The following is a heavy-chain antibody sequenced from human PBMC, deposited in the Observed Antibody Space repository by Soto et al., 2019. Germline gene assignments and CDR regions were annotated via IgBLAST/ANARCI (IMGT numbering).Heavy chain of an antibody. CDR3: ARSPAHYHILTGYCYGALDI. CDR2: IYPGDSDI. J-gene: IGHJ3*02. CDR1: GYRFTSYW. D-gene: IGHD3-9*01. Sequence: GESLKISCKGSGYRFTSYWIAWVRQMPGKGLEWMGIIYPGDSDIRYSPSFQGQVTISADKSISTAYLQWSSLKASDTAMYYCARSPAHYHILTGYCYGALDIWGQGTMVTLSS. V-gene: IGHV5-51*01.